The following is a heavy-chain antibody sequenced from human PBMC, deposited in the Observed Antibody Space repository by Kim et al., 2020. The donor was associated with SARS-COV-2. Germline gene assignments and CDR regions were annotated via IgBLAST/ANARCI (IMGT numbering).Heavy chain of an antibody. Sequence: GGSLRLSCAASGFTFSSYAMHWVRQAPGKGLEWVAVISYDGSNKYYADSVKGRFTISRDNSKNTLYLQMNSLRAEDTAVYYCARGTPGYCSGGSCYSTYGMDVWGQGTTVTVSS. V-gene: IGHV3-30*04. CDR1: GFTFSSYA. CDR2: ISYDGSNK. D-gene: IGHD2-15*01. CDR3: ARGTPGYCSGGSCYSTYGMDV. J-gene: IGHJ6*02.